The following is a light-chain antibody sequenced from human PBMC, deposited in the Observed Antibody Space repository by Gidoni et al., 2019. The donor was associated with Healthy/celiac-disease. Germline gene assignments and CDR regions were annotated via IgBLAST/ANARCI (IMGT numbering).Light chain of an antibody. Sequence: DIQMTQSPSSRSASVGARVTITCRASPSISSYLNWYQQKPGKAPTLLIYAASSLQSGVPSRFSGSGSGTDFTLTISSLQPEDFATYYCQQSYSTPITFGQGTRLEIK. J-gene: IGKJ5*01. V-gene: IGKV1-39*01. CDR3: QQSYSTPIT. CDR2: AAS. CDR1: PSISSY.